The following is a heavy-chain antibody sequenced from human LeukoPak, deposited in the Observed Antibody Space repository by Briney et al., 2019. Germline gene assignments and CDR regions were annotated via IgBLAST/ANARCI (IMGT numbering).Heavy chain of an antibody. D-gene: IGHD6-19*01. CDR1: GGSVSSGSYY. J-gene: IGHJ4*02. Sequence: SETLTLTCTVSGGSVSSGSYYWSWIRQPPGKGLEWIGYIYYSGSTNYNPSLKSRVTISVDTSKNQFSLKLSSVTAADTAVYYCARGISSGWSRAVGYWGQGTLVTVSS. CDR2: IYYSGST. V-gene: IGHV4-61*01. CDR3: ARGISSGWSRAVGY.